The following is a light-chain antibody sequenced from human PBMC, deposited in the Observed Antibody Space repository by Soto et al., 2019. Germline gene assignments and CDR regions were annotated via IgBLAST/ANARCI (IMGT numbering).Light chain of an antibody. Sequence: QAVVTQPPSVSGTPGQRVTISCSGSDSNIGSRPVNWYQQLPGTAPKLLIQADNQRPSGVPDRFSGSRSGTSASLAISGLQSEDEADYHCSAWDDSLNARVFGGGTKVTVL. V-gene: IGLV1-44*01. CDR3: SAWDDSLNARV. CDR1: DSNIGSRP. J-gene: IGLJ2*01. CDR2: ADN.